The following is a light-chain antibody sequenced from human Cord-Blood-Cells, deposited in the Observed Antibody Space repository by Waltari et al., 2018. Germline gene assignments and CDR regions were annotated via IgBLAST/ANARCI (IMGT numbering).Light chain of an antibody. CDR2: AGS. CDR3: QQSYSTPAFT. CDR1: QSISSS. Sequence: DIQMTQSPSSLSASVGDRVTITCRASQSISSSLTWYQQKPGKAHKRLIYAGSSLQSGVPSRFSCSGSGTDFTLTIISLQPEDFATYYYQQSYSTPAFTFCQGTRLEIK. V-gene: IGKV1-39*01. J-gene: IGKJ5*01.